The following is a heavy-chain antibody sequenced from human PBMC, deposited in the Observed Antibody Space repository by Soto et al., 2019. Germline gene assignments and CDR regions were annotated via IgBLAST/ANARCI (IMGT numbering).Heavy chain of an antibody. J-gene: IGHJ4*02. V-gene: IGHV1-18*01. CDR1: GYTFVNYG. CDR2: ISVYDGNT. CDR3: ARVRFYDEFDS. Sequence: ASVKVSCKASGYTFVNYGVAWVRQAPGQGLEYMGWISVYDGNTKYTEKFRDRVTMTADTSTSTAYMDLRGLQPDDTAVYFCARVRFYDEFDSWGQGTLVTVSS. D-gene: IGHD2-2*01.